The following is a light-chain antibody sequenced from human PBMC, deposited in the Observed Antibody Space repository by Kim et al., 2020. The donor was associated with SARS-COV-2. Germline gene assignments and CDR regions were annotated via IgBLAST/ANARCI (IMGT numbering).Light chain of an antibody. CDR3: SSYTSSSLVV. Sequence: LTQPASVSGSPGQSITISCTGTSSDVGGYNYVSWYQQHPGKAPKLMIYDVNKRPSGVSNRFSGSKSGNTASLTISGLQAEDEADYYCSSYTSSSLVVFGGGTQLTVL. V-gene: IGLV2-14*01. J-gene: IGLJ2*01. CDR2: DVN. CDR1: SSDVGGYNY.